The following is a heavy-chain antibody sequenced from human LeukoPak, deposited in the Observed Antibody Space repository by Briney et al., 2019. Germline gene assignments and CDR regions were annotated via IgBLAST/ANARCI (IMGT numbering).Heavy chain of an antibody. Sequence: GGSLRLSCAASGFTVSSNYMSWVRQAPGKGLEWVSVIYSGGSTYYADSVRGRSTISRDNSKNTLYLQMNSLRAEDTAVYYCARGPDRSHFDYWGQGTLVTVSS. CDR1: GFTVSSNY. CDR3: ARGPDRSHFDY. V-gene: IGHV3-66*01. CDR2: IYSGGST. J-gene: IGHJ4*02.